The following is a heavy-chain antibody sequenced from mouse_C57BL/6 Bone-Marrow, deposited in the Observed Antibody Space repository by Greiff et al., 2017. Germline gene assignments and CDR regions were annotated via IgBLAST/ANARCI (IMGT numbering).Heavy chain of an antibody. Sequence: QVQLQQSGAELARPGASVKLSCKASGYTFTSYGISWVKQRPGQGLEWIGEIYPRSGNTYYNEKFKGKATLTADKSSSTAYMELRSLTSEDSAVYFCARRGRGGYYAMDYWGQGTSVTVSS. J-gene: IGHJ4*01. CDR1: GYTFTSYG. D-gene: IGHD3-3*01. V-gene: IGHV1-81*01. CDR2: IYPRSGNT. CDR3: ARRGRGGYYAMDY.